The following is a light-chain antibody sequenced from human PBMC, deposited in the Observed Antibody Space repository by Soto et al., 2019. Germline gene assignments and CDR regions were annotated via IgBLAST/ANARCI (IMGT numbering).Light chain of an antibody. Sequence: DIPMTQSPSSLSASVGDRVIITCRTSQSISSYLNWYQQKPGKVPKLLINAASSLQSGVPSRFSGSGSGTDFTLTISSLQPEDFATCYCQQSDSDPWTFGQGTKVEIK. V-gene: IGKV1-39*01. CDR1: QSISSY. CDR2: AAS. CDR3: QQSDSDPWT. J-gene: IGKJ1*01.